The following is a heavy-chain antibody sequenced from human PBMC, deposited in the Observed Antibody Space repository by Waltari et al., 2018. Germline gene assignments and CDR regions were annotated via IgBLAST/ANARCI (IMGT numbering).Heavy chain of an antibody. V-gene: IGHV5-51*01. CDR2: IYPGDADN. D-gene: IGHD3-3*01. CDR1: GYSFTSYW. CDR3: ARRFGSYDFWSGYPDY. J-gene: IGHJ4*02. Sequence: EVQLVQSGAEVKKPGESLKISCKGSGYSFTSYWIGWVRQMPGKGLEWMGIIYPGDADNRYSASFQGQVTISADKSISTAYLQWSSLKASDTAMYYCARRFGSYDFWSGYPDYWGQGTLVTVSS.